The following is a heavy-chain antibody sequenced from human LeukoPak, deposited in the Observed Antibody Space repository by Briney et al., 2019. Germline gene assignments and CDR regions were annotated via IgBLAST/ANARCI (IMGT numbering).Heavy chain of an antibody. Sequence: SETLSLTCTVSGGSISSYYWSWIRQPAGKGLEWIRRIYTSGSTNYNPSLKSRLTMSVDTSKNQFSLKLTSVTAADTAVYYCAREASYCGGDCLLDYWGQGTLVTVSS. V-gene: IGHV4-4*07. CDR3: AREASYCGGDCLLDY. CDR1: GGSISSYY. J-gene: IGHJ4*02. CDR2: IYTSGST. D-gene: IGHD2-21*01.